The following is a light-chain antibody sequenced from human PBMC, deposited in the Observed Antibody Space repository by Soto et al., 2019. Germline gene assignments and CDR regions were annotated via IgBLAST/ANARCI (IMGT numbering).Light chain of an antibody. CDR1: QSVSSY. CDR3: QQRSNWPPGYT. Sequence: EIVLTQSPATLSLSPGERATLSCRASQSVSSYLAWYQQKPGQAPRLLIYDASNRATGIPARFSGSGSGTDFTLTISSLEPEDFAFYYCQQRSNWPPGYTFGQGPKLEIK. J-gene: IGKJ2*01. V-gene: IGKV3-11*01. CDR2: DAS.